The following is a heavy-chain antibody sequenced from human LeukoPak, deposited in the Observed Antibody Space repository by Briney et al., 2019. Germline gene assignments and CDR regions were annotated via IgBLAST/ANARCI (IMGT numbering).Heavy chain of an antibody. CDR3: ASRIAVAGRWFGP. J-gene: IGHJ5*02. V-gene: IGHV3-21*01. CDR2: ISSSSSYI. CDR1: GFTFSSYS. Sequence: GGSLRLSCAASGFTFSSYSMNWVRQAPGKGLEWVSSISSSSSYIYYADSVKGRFTFSRDNAKNSLYLQMNSLRAEDTAVYYCASRIAVAGRWFGPWGQGALVTVSS. D-gene: IGHD6-19*01.